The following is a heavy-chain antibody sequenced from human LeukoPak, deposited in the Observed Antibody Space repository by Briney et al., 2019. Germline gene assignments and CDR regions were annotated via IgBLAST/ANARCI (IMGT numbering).Heavy chain of an antibody. CDR2: INHSGST. Sequence: PSETLSLTCAVYGGSFSGYYWSWIRQPPGKGLEWIGEINHSGSTNYNPSLKSRVTISVDTSKNQFSLKLSSVTAADTAVYYCAREADIVVVVAEDWFDPWGQGTLVTVSS. V-gene: IGHV4-34*01. D-gene: IGHD2-15*01. CDR1: GGSFSGYY. CDR3: AREADIVVVVAEDWFDP. J-gene: IGHJ5*02.